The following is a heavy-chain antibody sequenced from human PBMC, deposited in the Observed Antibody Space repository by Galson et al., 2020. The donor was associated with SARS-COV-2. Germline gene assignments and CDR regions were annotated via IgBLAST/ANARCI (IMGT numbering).Heavy chain of an antibody. CDR3: AKEGGSYAYYYYGMDV. CDR2: ISSDGSNK. D-gene: IGHD3-16*01. Sequence: GGSLRLSCAASGFTFSSYGMHWVRQAPGKGLEWVALISSDGSNKYYGDSVKGRITISRDNSKNSLYLQVNSLRAEDTAVYYCAKEGGSYAYYYYGMDVWGLGTTVTVSS. CDR1: GFTFSSYG. V-gene: IGHV3-30*18. J-gene: IGHJ6*02.